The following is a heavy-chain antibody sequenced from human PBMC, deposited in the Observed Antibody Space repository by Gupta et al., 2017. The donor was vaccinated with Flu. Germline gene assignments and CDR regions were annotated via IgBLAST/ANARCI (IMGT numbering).Heavy chain of an antibody. J-gene: IGHJ4*02. CDR2: ISGYNGHT. CDR3: ARERQHYYDSSGYHFDLGY. V-gene: IGHV1-18*01. Sequence: SVRQAPGQGLEWMGWISGYNGHTDYAQNFQGRVTMTTDASTSTIYMEVRSLTSDDTAVYYCARERQHYYDSSGYHFDLGYWGQGTPVTVS. D-gene: IGHD3-22*01.